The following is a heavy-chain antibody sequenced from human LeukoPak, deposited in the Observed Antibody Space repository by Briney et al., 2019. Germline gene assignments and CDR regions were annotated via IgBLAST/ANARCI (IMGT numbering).Heavy chain of an antibody. Sequence: PGRSLRLSCAASGFTFSNCAMHWVRQAPGKGLEWVAVIWYEGTNEYYAEAVKGRFTISRDNSKNTLYLQMNSLRVEDTAVYYCARKGGSPDYWGQGTLVTVSS. CDR3: ARKGGSPDY. CDR1: GFTFSNCA. J-gene: IGHJ4*02. D-gene: IGHD1-26*01. V-gene: IGHV3-33*01. CDR2: IWYEGTNE.